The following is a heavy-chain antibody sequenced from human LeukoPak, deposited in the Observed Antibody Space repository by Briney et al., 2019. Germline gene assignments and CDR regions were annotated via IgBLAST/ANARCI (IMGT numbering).Heavy chain of an antibody. CDR1: GGSISSSNW. CDR2: IYHSVTT. Sequence: SETLSLTCGVSGGSISSSNWWSWVRQPPGKGLEWIGEIYHSVTTKYNPSLKSRVSISLDKSKNHLSLNLTSVTVADTAVYYCARAPWGLDNYFDPWGQGILVTVSS. CDR3: ARAPWGLDNYFDP. V-gene: IGHV4-4*02. D-gene: IGHD4-11*01. J-gene: IGHJ5*02.